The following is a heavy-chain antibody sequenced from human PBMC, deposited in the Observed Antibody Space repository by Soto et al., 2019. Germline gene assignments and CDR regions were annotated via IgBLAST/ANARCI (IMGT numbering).Heavy chain of an antibody. CDR3: ARCSGGSSCSFDY. J-gene: IGHJ4*02. CDR2: IYHSGST. V-gene: IGHV4-30-2*01. Sequence: PSETLSLTCAVYGGSFSGYYWSWIRQPPGKGLEWIGYIYHSGSTYYNPSLKSRVTISVDRSKNQFSLKLSSVTAADTAVYYCARCSGGSSCSFDYWGQGTLVTVSS. D-gene: IGHD2-15*01. CDR1: GGSFSGYY.